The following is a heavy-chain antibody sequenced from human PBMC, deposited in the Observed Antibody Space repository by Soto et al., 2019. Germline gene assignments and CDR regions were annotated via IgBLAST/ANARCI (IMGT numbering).Heavy chain of an antibody. CDR3: ASRLNYFDSSGHGNY. V-gene: IGHV3-48*02. J-gene: IGHJ4*02. Sequence: EVQLVEFGGGLVQPGGSLRLSCAASGFTFSSHSMNRVRQAPGKGLEWVSYISSSSSTIYYADSVTGRFTISRDNAQNSLYLQMNSLRDEDTAVYYCASRLNYFDSSGHGNYWGQGTLVTVSS. D-gene: IGHD3-22*01. CDR1: GFTFSSHS. CDR2: ISSSSSTI.